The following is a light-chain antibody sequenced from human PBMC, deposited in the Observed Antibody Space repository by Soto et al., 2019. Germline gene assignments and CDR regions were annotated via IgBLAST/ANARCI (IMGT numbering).Light chain of an antibody. Sequence: EFVLTQSPGTLSLSPGERATLSCRASQTVRNNYLAWYQQKPGQAPRLLIYDASSRATGIPDRFSGGGSGTDFTLTISRLEPEDFAVYYCHQYDNSPLTFGGGTKVDIK. CDR3: HQYDNSPLT. J-gene: IGKJ4*01. CDR1: QTVRNNY. CDR2: DAS. V-gene: IGKV3-20*01.